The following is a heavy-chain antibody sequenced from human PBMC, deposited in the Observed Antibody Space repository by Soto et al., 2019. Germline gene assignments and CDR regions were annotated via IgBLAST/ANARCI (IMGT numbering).Heavy chain of an antibody. V-gene: IGHV1-8*02. CDR3: ARVNHPFAAFLGVVTWFDP. J-gene: IGHJ5*02. CDR2: MNRNSGNT. Sequence: ASVKVSCRASGYTVTNYGLSWVLHATGQGLEWMGWMNRNSGNTGYAQKFQGRVTMTRNTSISTAYMDLSSLRSEDTAVYYCARVNHPFAAFLGVVTWFDPWGQGTLVTVSS. D-gene: IGHD3-3*01. CDR1: GYTVTNYG.